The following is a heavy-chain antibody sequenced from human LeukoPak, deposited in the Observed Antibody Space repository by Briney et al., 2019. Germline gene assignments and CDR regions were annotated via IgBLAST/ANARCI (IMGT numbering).Heavy chain of an antibody. V-gene: IGHV4-59*01. CDR1: GGSISSFY. J-gene: IGHJ4*02. D-gene: IGHD5/OR15-5a*01. Sequence: PSETLSLTCTVSGGSISSFYWSWIRQPPGKGLEWIGYIYYSGSTNYDPSLKSRVTMSEDTSKNQFSLKLSSVTAADTAVYYCARSRITSTSFDYWGQGILVTVSS. CDR3: ARSRITSTSFDY. CDR2: IYYSGST.